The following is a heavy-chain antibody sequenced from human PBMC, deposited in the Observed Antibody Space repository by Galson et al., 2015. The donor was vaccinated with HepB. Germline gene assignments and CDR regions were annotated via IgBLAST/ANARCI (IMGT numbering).Heavy chain of an antibody. CDR2: ITKNGDIT. CDR1: GFTFRHYD. V-gene: IGHV3-64D*06. Sequence: SLRLSCAASGFTFRHYDMQWVRQAPGRGLEYISAITKNGDITYYADSVKGRFTISRDNSKNTVYLQMSSLRTEDTAVYYCMNGIADYDFWSDYYGHWGQGTLVTVSS. CDR3: MNGIADYDFWSDYYGH. D-gene: IGHD3-3*01. J-gene: IGHJ4*02.